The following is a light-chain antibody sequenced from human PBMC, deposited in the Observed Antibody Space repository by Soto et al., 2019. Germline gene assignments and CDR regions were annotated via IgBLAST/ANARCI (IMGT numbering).Light chain of an antibody. J-gene: IGKJ4*01. CDR3: QQSYSTPLT. CDR1: QSISNY. V-gene: IGKV1-39*01. Sequence: IQMTQSPSSLSAFVGDRVTITCRASQSISNYLNWYRQKPGKDPKLLIYAASSLQSGVPSRFSGSGSGTDFTLTISSLQPEDFATYYCQQSYSTPLTFGGGTKVEI. CDR2: AAS.